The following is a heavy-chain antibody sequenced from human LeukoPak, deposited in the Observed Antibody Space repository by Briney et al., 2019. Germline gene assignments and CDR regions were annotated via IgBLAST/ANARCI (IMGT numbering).Heavy chain of an antibody. J-gene: IGHJ6*02. CDR3: ARVQMTTVEYYYYGMDV. D-gene: IGHD4-11*01. V-gene: IGHV1-24*01. CDR2: FDPEDGET. Sequence: ASVKVSCKVSGYTLTELSMHWVRQAPGKGLEWMGGFDPEDGETIYAQKLQGRVTMTTDTSTSTAYMELRSLRSDDTAVYYCARVQMTTVEYYYYGMDVWGQGTTVTVSS. CDR1: GYTLTELS.